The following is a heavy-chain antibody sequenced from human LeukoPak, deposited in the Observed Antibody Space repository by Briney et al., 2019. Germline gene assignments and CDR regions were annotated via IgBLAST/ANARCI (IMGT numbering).Heavy chain of an antibody. CDR3: ARASGSGSYYGIDY. CDR1: NGSISTYY. V-gene: IGHV4-59*01. CDR2: IYYSGNT. Sequence: SETLSLTCSVSNGSISTYYWSWIRQSPGKGLEWIGYIYYSGNTNYNPSLQSRVTISLDTSKNQFSLELSSVTAADTAVYYCARASGSGSYYGIDYWGQGTLVTVSS. J-gene: IGHJ4*02. D-gene: IGHD3-10*01.